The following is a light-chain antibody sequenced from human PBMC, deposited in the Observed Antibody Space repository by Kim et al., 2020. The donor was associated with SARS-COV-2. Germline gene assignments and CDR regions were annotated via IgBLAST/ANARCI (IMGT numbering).Light chain of an antibody. CDR2: DNN. V-gene: IGLV1-44*01. CDR3: AAWYDRLTGLYV. CDR1: SCHGGSNT. Sequence: RHIISCSRRSCHGGSNTLCWYQQRLPSAPKHLIHDNNQRPSGVLGRFYGASTGTSASIAISGLQSDEEAEYDYAAWYDRLTGLYVFGAGTKVTVL. J-gene: IGLJ1*01.